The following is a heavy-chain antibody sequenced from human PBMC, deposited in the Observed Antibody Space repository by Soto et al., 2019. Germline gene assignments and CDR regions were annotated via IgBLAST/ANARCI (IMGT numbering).Heavy chain of an antibody. V-gene: IGHV3-23*01. Sequence: GGSLRLSCAASGFTFSSYAMSWVRQAPGKGLEWVSAISGSGGSTYYADSVKGRFTISRDNSKNTLYLQMNSLRAEDTAVYYCAKVSGYCSSTSCYPPHPFDYWGQGTLVTVS. CDR2: ISGSGGST. J-gene: IGHJ4*02. CDR1: GFTFSSYA. CDR3: AKVSGYCSSTSCYPPHPFDY. D-gene: IGHD2-2*03.